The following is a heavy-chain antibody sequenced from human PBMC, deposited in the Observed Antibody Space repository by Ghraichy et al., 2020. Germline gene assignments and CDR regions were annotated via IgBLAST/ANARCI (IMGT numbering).Heavy chain of an antibody. Sequence: GGSLRLSCAASGLTFSNYAMSWVRQAPGKGLKWVSGIRSSGGTTYYADSVKGRFTISRDNSKKMLYLQMNSLRVEDTAVYYCAKELEDYWGQGTLVTVSS. CDR3: AKELEDY. CDR1: GLTFSNYA. J-gene: IGHJ4*02. V-gene: IGHV3-23*01. D-gene: IGHD5-24*01. CDR2: IRSSGGTT.